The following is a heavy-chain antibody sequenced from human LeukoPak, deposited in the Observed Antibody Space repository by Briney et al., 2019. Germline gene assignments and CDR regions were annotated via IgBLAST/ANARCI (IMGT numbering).Heavy chain of an antibody. V-gene: IGHV4-59*08. Sequence: SETLSLTCTVSGGSISNYYWTWIRQPPGKGLEWIGYIYYTGATSYNPSLKSRVTISVDTSKNQFSLKLTSVTAAATAVYYCAKYGGSGWVIDYWGQGTLVTVSS. CDR1: GGSISNYY. D-gene: IGHD6-19*01. J-gene: IGHJ4*02. CDR3: AKYGGSGWVIDY. CDR2: IYYTGAT.